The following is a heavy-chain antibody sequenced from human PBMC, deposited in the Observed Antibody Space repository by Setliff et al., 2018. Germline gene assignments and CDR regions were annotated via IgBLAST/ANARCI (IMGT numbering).Heavy chain of an antibody. CDR3: ARGPLDFVVAPPAAKFDF. CDR1: GYTFTGYS. Sequence: ASVKVSCKASGYTFTGYSMHWVRQAPGQGFEWRGWISPYTGDANYAQKFLGRVTMTTDTSTGTAYMEMRSLRSDDTAVYYCARGPLDFVVAPPAAKFDFWGQGTLVTVSS. CDR2: ISPYTGDA. V-gene: IGHV1-18*04. D-gene: IGHD2-2*01. J-gene: IGHJ4*02.